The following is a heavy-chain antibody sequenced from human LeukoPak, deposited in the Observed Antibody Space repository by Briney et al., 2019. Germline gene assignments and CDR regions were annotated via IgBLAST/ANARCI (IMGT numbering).Heavy chain of an antibody. CDR2: IYPGDSDT. J-gene: IGHJ4*02. Sequence: GESLKISCKGSGYSFTSYWIGRVRQMPGKGLEWMGIIYPGDSDTRYSPSFQGQVTISADKSISTAYLQWSSLKASDTAMYYCARHPMDYYDSSGYYLDYWGQGTLVTVSS. D-gene: IGHD3-22*01. V-gene: IGHV5-51*01. CDR1: GYSFTSYW. CDR3: ARHPMDYYDSSGYYLDY.